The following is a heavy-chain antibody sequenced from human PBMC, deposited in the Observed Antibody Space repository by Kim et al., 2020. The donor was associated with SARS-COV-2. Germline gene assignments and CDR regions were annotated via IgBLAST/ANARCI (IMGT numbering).Heavy chain of an antibody. J-gene: IGHJ5*02. CDR1: GGSFSGYY. CDR2: INHSGST. D-gene: IGHD6-13*01. V-gene: IGHV4-34*01. CDR3: ARGRRGLSSSWSYWFDP. Sequence: SETLSLTCAVYGGSFSGYYWSWIRQPPGKGLEWIGEINHSGSTNYNPSLKSRVTISVDTSKNQFSLKLSSVTAADTAVYYCARGRRGLSSSWSYWFDPWGQGTLVTVSS.